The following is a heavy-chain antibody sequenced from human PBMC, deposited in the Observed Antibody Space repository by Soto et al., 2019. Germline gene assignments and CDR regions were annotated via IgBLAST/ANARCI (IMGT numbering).Heavy chain of an antibody. V-gene: IGHV1-69*06. Sequence: QVQLVQSGAEVKKPGSSVKVSCKASGGTFSSCAISWVRQAPGQGLEWMGGITPIFGTANYAQKFQGRVTITADKSTSTAYMKLSSLRSEDTAVYYCARSTYSSSSGDYYYGMDVWGQGTTVTVSS. CDR2: ITPIFGTA. J-gene: IGHJ6*02. CDR1: GGTFSSCA. D-gene: IGHD6-6*01. CDR3: ARSTYSSSSGDYYYGMDV.